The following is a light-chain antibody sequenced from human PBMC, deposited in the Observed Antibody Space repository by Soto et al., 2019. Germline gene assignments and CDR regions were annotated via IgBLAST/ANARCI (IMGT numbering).Light chain of an antibody. V-gene: IGKV3-20*01. CDR1: QSVSSSY. CDR2: GAS. Sequence: EIVLTQSPGTLSLSPGERATLSCRASQSVSSSYLAWYQQKPGQAPRLLIYGASSRATGIPDRFSGSGSGTDFTLTISRLEPEDFAVYYCQQYGSSPYIFGQGIKLEIK. J-gene: IGKJ2*01. CDR3: QQYGSSPYI.